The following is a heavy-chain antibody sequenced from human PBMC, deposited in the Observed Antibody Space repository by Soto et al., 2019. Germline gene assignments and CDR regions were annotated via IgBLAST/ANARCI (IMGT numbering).Heavy chain of an antibody. CDR1: GFTFSSYA. Sequence: GESLKISCAASGFTFSSYAMSWVRQAPGKGLEWVSAISGSGGSTYYADSVKGRFTISRDNSKNTLYLQMNSLRAEDTAVYYCAKQEGDSSGWYRYNYYYYYMDVWGKGTTVTVSS. J-gene: IGHJ6*03. V-gene: IGHV3-23*01. CDR2: ISGSGGST. CDR3: AKQEGDSSGWYRYNYYYYYMDV. D-gene: IGHD6-19*01.